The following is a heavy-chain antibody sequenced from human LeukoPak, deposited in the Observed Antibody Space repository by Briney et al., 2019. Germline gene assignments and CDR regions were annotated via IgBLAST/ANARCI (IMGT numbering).Heavy chain of an antibody. CDR1: GYTFTSYG. D-gene: IGHD3-16*01. CDR2: INPNSGGT. J-gene: IGHJ4*02. Sequence: ASVKVSCKASGYTFTSYGISWVRQAPGQGLEWMGWINPNSGGTNYAQKFQGRVTMTRDTSISTAYMELSRLRSDDTAVYYCARVLRGSDYWGQGTLVTVSS. V-gene: IGHV1-2*02. CDR3: ARVLRGSDY.